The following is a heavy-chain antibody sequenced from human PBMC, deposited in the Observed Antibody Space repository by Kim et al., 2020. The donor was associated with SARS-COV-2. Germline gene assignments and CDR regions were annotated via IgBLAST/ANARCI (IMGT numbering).Heavy chain of an antibody. D-gene: IGHD2-21*01. J-gene: IGHJ6*02. CDR1: GFTFSSYS. Sequence: GGSLRLSCAASGFTFSSYSMNWVRQAPGKGLEWVSSISSSSSYIYYADSVKGRFTISRDNAKNSLYLQMNSLRAEDTAVYYCARDRVAPGVYYYYGMDVWGQGTTVTVSS. CDR3: ARDRVAPGVYYYYGMDV. CDR2: ISSSSSYI. V-gene: IGHV3-21*01.